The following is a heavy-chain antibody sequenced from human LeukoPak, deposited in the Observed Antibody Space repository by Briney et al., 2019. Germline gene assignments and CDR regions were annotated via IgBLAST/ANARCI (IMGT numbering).Heavy chain of an antibody. CDR2: INYSGST. Sequence: SETLSLTCTVSGGSISSTTYYWVWIRQPPGNGLDWIGSINYSGSTYYNPSLKSRVTISVDTSKNQFSLKLSSVTAADTAVYYCARVPSHFDYWGQGTLVTVSS. CDR3: ARVPSHFDY. J-gene: IGHJ4*02. V-gene: IGHV4-39*07. CDR1: GGSISSTTYY.